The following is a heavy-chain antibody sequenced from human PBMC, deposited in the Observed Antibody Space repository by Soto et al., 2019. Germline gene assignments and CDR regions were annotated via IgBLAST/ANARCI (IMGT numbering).Heavy chain of an antibody. D-gene: IGHD2-15*01. CDR1: GDSISTVDYF. Sequence: TLSLTCSVSGDSISTVDYFWAWIRQPPGQALEYIGYIYKSTTTHYNPSFESRVAISLDTSKSQFSLNVTSVTAADTAVYFGARGRYCLTGRCFPNWLDSWRQGTLVTVSS. J-gene: IGHJ5*01. V-gene: IGHV4-30-4*01. CDR2: IYKSTTT. CDR3: ARGRYCLTGRCFPNWLDS.